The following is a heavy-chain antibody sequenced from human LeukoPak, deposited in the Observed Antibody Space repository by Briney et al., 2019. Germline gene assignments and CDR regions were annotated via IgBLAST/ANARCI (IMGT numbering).Heavy chain of an antibody. J-gene: IGHJ4*02. CDR1: GFTLRSYA. D-gene: IGHD3-10*01. CDR3: LIVPPPLWFGELSF. Sequence: GGSLRLSCAASGFTLRSYAMSWVRQAPGKGLEWVSSIDGGGGGTYYADSVKGRFTISRDNSKNTLDLHMNRLRAEDTAIYYCLIVPPPLWFGELSFWGQGTLVAVSS. CDR2: IDGGGGGT. V-gene: IGHV3-23*01.